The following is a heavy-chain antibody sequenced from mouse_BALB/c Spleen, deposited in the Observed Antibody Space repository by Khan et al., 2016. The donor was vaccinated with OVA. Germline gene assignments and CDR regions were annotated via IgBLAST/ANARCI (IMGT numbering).Heavy chain of an antibody. CDR3: ASSAYDGYYAY. CDR1: GYTFIDYA. J-gene: IGHJ2*01. D-gene: IGHD2-3*01. CDR2: ISTYSGNT. V-gene: IGHV1S137*01. Sequence: QVQLQQSGPELVRPGVSVKISCKGSGYTFIDYAVHWMMQSHAKSLEWIGIISTYSGNTNYNQKFKGKATMTVDTSSSTAYMELARLTSEDSAICYWASSAYDGYYAYWRQGPTLTVSS.